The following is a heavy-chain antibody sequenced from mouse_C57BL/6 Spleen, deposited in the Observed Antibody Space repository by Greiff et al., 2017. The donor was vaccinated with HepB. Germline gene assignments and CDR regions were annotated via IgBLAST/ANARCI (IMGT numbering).Heavy chain of an antibody. CDR3: ARPIYYDYAAWFAY. D-gene: IGHD2-4*01. V-gene: IGHV1-42*01. J-gene: IGHJ3*01. CDR1: GYSFTGYY. Sequence: EVQLQQSGPELVKPGASVKISCKASGYSFTGYYMNWVKQSPEKSLEWIGEINPSTGGTTYNQKFKAKATLTVDKSSSTAYMQLKSLTSEDSAVYYCARPIYYDYAAWFAYWGQGTLVTVSA. CDR2: INPSTGGT.